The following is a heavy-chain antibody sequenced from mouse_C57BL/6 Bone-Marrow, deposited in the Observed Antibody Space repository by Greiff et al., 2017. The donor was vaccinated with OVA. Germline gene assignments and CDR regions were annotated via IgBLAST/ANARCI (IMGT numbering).Heavy chain of an antibody. CDR3: ARRNSNYFYYFDY. CDR2: ISNGGGRT. D-gene: IGHD2-5*01. J-gene: IGHJ2*01. CDR1: GFTFSDYY. Sequence: EVKLMESGGGLVQPGGSLKLSCAASGFTFSDYYMYWVRQTPEKRLEWVAYISNGGGRTYYPDTVKGRFTISRDNAKNTLYLQMSRLKSEDTAMYYCARRNSNYFYYFDYWGQGTTLTVSS. V-gene: IGHV5-12*01.